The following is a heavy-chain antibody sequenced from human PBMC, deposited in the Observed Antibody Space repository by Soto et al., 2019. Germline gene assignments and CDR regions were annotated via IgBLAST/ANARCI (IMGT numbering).Heavy chain of an antibody. V-gene: IGHV4-59*02. J-gene: IGHJ6*03. CDR1: GDSVTSHY. CDR3: ARVLDTLDSGVEDYYYYMEV. Sequence: PSETLSLTCSFSGDSVTSHYLTWIRQTPEKGLEWIGYMHYTGFSHYNPSLKSRLTISVDTSKNQFTLQLTSVTAADTAVYYCARVLDTLDSGVEDYYYYMEVWGKGTTVSVAS. D-gene: IGHD2-15*01. CDR2: MHYTGFS.